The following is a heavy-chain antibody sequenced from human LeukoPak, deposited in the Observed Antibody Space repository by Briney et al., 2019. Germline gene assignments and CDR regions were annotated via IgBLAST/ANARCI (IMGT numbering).Heavy chain of an antibody. J-gene: IGHJ6*03. CDR3: ARGSGSYYYYYMDV. CDR2: ISSSSSTI. Sequence: GGSLRLSCAASGFTFRSYGMNWVRLAPGKGLEWVSYISSSSSTIYYADSVKGRFTISRDNAENSLYLQMNSLRAEDAAVYYCARGSGSYYYYYMDVWGKGTTVTISS. CDR1: GFTFRSYG. V-gene: IGHV3-48*01. D-gene: IGHD3-10*01.